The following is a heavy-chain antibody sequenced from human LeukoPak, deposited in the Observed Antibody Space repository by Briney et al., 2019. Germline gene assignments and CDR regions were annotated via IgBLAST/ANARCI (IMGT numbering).Heavy chain of an antibody. J-gene: IGHJ5*02. Sequence: KVGEYLKISCKGSGYSFTSYWIGLVRQMPGKGLEGMWVIYPGDSDTRYSPSFQGQVTISPDNSISTAYVQWSSLKASDTAMYYCARHVELETLYNWFDPWGKGTLVTVSS. CDR3: ARHVELETLYNWFDP. CDR2: IYPGDSDT. CDR1: GYSFTSYW. V-gene: IGHV5-51*01. D-gene: IGHD1-1*01.